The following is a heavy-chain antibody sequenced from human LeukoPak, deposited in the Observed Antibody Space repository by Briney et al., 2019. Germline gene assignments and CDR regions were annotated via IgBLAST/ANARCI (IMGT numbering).Heavy chain of an antibody. Sequence: ASVKVSCKASGGTFSSYAISWVRQAPGQGLEWMGGIIPIFGTANYAQKFQGRVTITTDESTSTAYMELSRLRSDDTAVYYCARDRLTMVRGVTNNWFDPWGQGTLVTVSS. CDR3: ARDRLTMVRGVTNNWFDP. CDR1: GGTFSSYA. V-gene: IGHV1-69*05. CDR2: IIPIFGTA. J-gene: IGHJ5*02. D-gene: IGHD3-10*01.